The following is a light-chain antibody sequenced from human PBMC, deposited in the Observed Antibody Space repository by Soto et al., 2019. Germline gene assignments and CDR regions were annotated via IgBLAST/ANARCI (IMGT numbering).Light chain of an antibody. CDR1: SSDVGGYNY. J-gene: IGLJ1*01. V-gene: IGLV2-14*01. Sequence: QSALTQPASVSGSPGQSITISCTGTSSDVGGYNYVSWYQQPPGKAPKLMIYDVSNRPSGVYNRFSGSKSGNTASLTISGLQAEDEADYYCSSYTSSSTLYVFGTGTKLTVL. CDR2: DVS. CDR3: SSYTSSSTLYV.